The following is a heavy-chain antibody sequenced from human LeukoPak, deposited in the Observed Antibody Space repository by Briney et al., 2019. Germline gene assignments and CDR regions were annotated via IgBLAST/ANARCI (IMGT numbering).Heavy chain of an antibody. CDR3: VRGGGSEVCDY. D-gene: IGHD5-12*01. CDR2: IYHTGNT. Sequence: PSETLSLTCAVSGDSMSSSNWWSWVRQPPGKGLEWIGEIYHTGNTNYSPSLKGRVTISADKSKNQFSLNVTSATAADTAVYYCVRGGGSEVCDYWGQGTLVTVSS. V-gene: IGHV4-4*02. J-gene: IGHJ4*02. CDR1: GDSMSSSNW.